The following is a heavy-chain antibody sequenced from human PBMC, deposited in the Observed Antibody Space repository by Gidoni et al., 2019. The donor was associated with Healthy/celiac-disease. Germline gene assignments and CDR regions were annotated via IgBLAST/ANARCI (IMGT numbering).Heavy chain of an antibody. CDR2: TYYRSKWYN. V-gene: IGHV6-1*01. J-gene: IGHJ4*02. CDR3: ARDLTGMYWNYVRNRYFDY. D-gene: IGHD1-7*01. Sequence: QVQLQQSGHGLVKPSQTLSLTCAISGDSVSSNSPLWNWIRQSPSRGLEWLGRTYYRSKWYNDYAVSVKSRITINPDTSKNQFSLQLNSVTPEDTAVYYCARDLTGMYWNYVRNRYFDYWGQGTLVTVSS. CDR1: GDSVSSNSPL.